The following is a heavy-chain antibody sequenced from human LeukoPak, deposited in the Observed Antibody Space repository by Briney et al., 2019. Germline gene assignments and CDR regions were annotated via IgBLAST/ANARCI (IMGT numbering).Heavy chain of an antibody. CDR1: GGSISSPNW. CDR2: IYRSGST. D-gene: IGHD5-18*01. Sequence: PSGTLSLTCAVSGGSISSPNWWTWVRQPPGKGLEWIGEIYRSGSTNYNPSLKSRVTMSVDKSKNQFSLKMTSVTAADTAVYYCARRDRGNSYGRSLYFDYWGQGTLVTVSS. V-gene: IGHV4-4*02. J-gene: IGHJ4*02. CDR3: ARRDRGNSYGRSLYFDY.